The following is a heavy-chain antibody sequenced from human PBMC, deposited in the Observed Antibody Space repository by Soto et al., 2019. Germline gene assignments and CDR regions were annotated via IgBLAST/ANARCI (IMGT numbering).Heavy chain of an antibody. CDR3: ARDGVRYFDWLSSRYCYGMDV. CDR1: GGTFSSYA. V-gene: IGHV1-69*12. CDR2: IIPIFGTA. Sequence: QVQLVQSGAEVKKPGSSVKVSCKASGGTFSSYAISWVRQAPGQGLEWMGGIIPIFGTANYAQKFQGRVTITADESTSTAYMELSSLRSEDTAVYYCARDGVRYFDWLSSRYCYGMDVWGQGTTVTVSS. J-gene: IGHJ6*02. D-gene: IGHD3-9*01.